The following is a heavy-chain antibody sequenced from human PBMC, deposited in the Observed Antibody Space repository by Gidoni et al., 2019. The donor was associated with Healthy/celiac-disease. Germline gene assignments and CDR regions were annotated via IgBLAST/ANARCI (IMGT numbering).Heavy chain of an antibody. CDR2: ISSSSSYI. CDR3: ARDSTSRTAMPF. J-gene: IGHJ4*02. Sequence: EVQLVESGGGLVKPGGSLRLSCAASGFTFSSYSMNWVRQAPGKGLEWVSSISSSSSYIYYADSVKGRFTISRDNAKNSLYLQMNSLRAEDTAVYYCARDSTSRTAMPFWGQGTLVTVSS. D-gene: IGHD5-18*01. V-gene: IGHV3-21*01. CDR1: GFTFSSYS.